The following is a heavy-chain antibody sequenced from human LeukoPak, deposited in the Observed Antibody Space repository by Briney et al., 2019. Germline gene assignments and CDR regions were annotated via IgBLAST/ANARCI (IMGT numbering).Heavy chain of an antibody. CDR2: IKQDGVDK. CDR3: ARDPSRYDLDY. J-gene: IGHJ4*02. V-gene: IGHV3-7*01. Sequence: GGSLRLSCAASGFTFSSYAMHWVRQAPGKGLEWVATIKQDGVDKYYVDSVKGRFTISRDTAKNSLFLQMNSLRAEDTAVYYCARDPSRYDLDYWGQGTLVTVSS. CDR1: GFTFSSYA. D-gene: IGHD5-12*01.